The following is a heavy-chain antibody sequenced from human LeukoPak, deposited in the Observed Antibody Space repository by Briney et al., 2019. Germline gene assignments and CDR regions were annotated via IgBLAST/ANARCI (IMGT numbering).Heavy chain of an antibody. V-gene: IGHV4-4*02. Sequence: SGTLSLTCAVSGASISSHNWWWSWVRQPPGKGLEWIGEIYHSGSSNYNPSLKSRVTMSVDKSKNQFSLNLSSVTAADTAVYYCASAEPRGIIWYPSWGQGTLVTVSS. CDR1: GASISSHNW. D-gene: IGHD6-13*01. CDR3: ASAEPRGIIWYPS. CDR2: IYHSGSS. J-gene: IGHJ5*02.